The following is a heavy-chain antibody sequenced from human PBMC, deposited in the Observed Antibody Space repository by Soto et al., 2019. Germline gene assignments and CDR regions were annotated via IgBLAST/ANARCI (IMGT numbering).Heavy chain of an antibody. Sequence: GASVKVSCKASGNTFTSYDINWVRQATGHGLEWMGWINPNSGNMGYAQKFQGRVTMTRDTAIRTAYMEVSRLRSDDTAVYYCARGRPSGSYYLLDYWGQGTLVTVSS. CDR1: GNTFTSYD. V-gene: IGHV1-8*01. D-gene: IGHD3-10*01. CDR3: ARGRPSGSYYLLDY. CDR2: INPNSGNM. J-gene: IGHJ4*02.